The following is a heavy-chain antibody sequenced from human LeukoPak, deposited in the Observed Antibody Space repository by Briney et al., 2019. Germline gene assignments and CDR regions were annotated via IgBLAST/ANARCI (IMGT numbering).Heavy chain of an antibody. D-gene: IGHD3-22*01. J-gene: IGHJ6*02. CDR3: ARDLTTTGSHGMDV. CDR1: GFTLSSYG. Sequence: GGSLRLSCAASGFTLSSYGMHWVRQAPGKGLEWVAVIWYDGSNKYYADSVKGRFTISRDNSKNTLYLQMNSLRAEDTTVYYCARDLTTTGSHGMDVWGQGTTVTVSS. CDR2: IWYDGSNK. V-gene: IGHV3-33*01.